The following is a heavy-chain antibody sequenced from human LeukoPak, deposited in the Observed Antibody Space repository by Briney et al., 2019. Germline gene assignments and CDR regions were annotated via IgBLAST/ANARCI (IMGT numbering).Heavy chain of an antibody. CDR2: IRYDGSNK. J-gene: IGHJ1*01. V-gene: IGHV3-30*02. CDR3: AKDNVITRRAYFQH. Sequence: PGGSLRLSCAASGFTFSSYGMHWVRQAPGKGLEWVAFIRYDGSNKYYADSVKGRFTISRDNSKNTLYLQMNSLRAEDTAVYYCAKDNVITRRAYFQHWGQGTLVTVSS. CDR1: GFTFSSYG. D-gene: IGHD3-16*01.